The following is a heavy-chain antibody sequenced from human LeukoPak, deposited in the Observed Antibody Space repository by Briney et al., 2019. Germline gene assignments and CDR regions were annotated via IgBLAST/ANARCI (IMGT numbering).Heavy chain of an antibody. Sequence: SETLSLTCAVYGGSFSGYYWSWIRQPPGKGLEWIGEINHSGSTNYNPSLKSRVTISVDTSKNQFSLKLSSVTAADTAVYYCARGRRSYYGSGSCMDVWGKGTTVTVSS. D-gene: IGHD3-10*01. CDR2: INHSGST. CDR3: ARGRRSYYGSGSCMDV. J-gene: IGHJ6*04. V-gene: IGHV4-34*01. CDR1: GGSFSGYY.